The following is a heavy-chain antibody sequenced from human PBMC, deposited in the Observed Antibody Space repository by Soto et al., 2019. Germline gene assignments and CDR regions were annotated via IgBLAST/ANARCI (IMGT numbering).Heavy chain of an antibody. J-gene: IGHJ3*02. V-gene: IGHV4-59*01. CDR3: ARASIFGVGTVIEI. CDR1: GCSISIYY. Sequence: QVQLQESGPGLVKPSETLSLTCTVSGCSISIYYWSWIRQPPGKGLEWIGYIYYSGSTNYNPSLKSRVTISVDTSKNQFSLKLSSVTAADTAVYDCARASIFGVGTVIEIWGQGTMVTVSS. CDR2: IYYSGST. D-gene: IGHD3-3*01.